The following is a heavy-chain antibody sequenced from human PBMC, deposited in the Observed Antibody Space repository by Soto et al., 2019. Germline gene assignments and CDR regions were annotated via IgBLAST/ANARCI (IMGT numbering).Heavy chain of an antibody. V-gene: IGHV1-24*01. CDR2: YTPQEATT. D-gene: IGHD1-26*01. CDR3: GTGIGRGIIYSLQY. J-gene: IGHJ4*02. Sequence: QVQLLQSGAEVKKPGASVRVSCKIPGYTLSDLAMHWVRQAPGKGLEWMGGYTPQEATTTYAQKLQGRVTMTEDTSTDTAYMELSSLRSEDTGVYYCGTGIGRGIIYSLQYWGQGTLVTVSS. CDR1: GYTLSDLA.